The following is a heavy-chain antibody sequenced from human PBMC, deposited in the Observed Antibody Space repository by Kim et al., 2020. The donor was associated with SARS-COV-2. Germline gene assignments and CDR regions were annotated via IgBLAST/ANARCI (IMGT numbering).Heavy chain of an antibody. V-gene: IGHV4-59*08. CDR2: ICFTGTT. Sequence: SETLSLTCSVSGDPITSYCWSWIRQPPGKGLEWIGHICFTGTTNYNPSLKSRVNVSADISKNQFSLRLSSVTAADTAIYYCARRGDTNGLNWFDPWGQGT. J-gene: IGHJ5*02. CDR3: ARRGDTNGLNWFDP. D-gene: IGHD5-18*01. CDR1: GDPITSYC.